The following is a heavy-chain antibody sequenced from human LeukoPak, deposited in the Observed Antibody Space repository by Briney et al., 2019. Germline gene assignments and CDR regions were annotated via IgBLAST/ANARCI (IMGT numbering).Heavy chain of an antibody. Sequence: PSETLSLTCTVSGGSISNYYWSWIRQPPGKGLEWIGYIYHSGSTYYNPSLKSRVTISVDRSKNQFSLKLSSVTAADTAVYYCARGGYYYDSSGYSPTIFDYWGQGTLVTVSS. V-gene: IGHV4-59*12. D-gene: IGHD3-22*01. CDR1: GGSISNYY. CDR3: ARGGYYYDSSGYSPTIFDY. J-gene: IGHJ4*02. CDR2: IYHSGST.